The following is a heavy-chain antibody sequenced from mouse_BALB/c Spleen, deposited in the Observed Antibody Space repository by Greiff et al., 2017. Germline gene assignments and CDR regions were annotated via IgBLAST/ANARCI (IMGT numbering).Heavy chain of an antibody. J-gene: IGHJ4*01. Sequence: EVNVVESGGGLVQPGGSLRLSCATSGFTFTDYYMSWVRQPPGKALEWLGFIRNKANGYTTEYSASVKGRFTISRDNSQSILYLQMNTLRAEDSATYYCAREIPLYYYGSSYGAMDYWGQGTSVTVSS. D-gene: IGHD1-1*01. CDR3: AREIPLYYYGSSYGAMDY. CDR1: GFTFTDYY. CDR2: IRNKANGYTT. V-gene: IGHV7-3*02.